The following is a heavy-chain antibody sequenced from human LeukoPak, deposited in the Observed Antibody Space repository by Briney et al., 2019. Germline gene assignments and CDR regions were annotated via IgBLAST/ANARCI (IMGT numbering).Heavy chain of an antibody. CDR3: ARDSYYDSSGHAP. J-gene: IGHJ5*02. CDR2: IHYSGST. D-gene: IGHD3-22*01. V-gene: IGHV4-39*07. CDR1: GVSIAVFGGSIDSSSYF. Sequence: SETLSLTCTLSGVSIAVFGGSIDSSSYFWAWVRQPPGKGLEWIGSIHYSGSTYYNPSLKSRVTTSIDTSKNQFSLKLRSVTAADTAVYYCARDSYYDSSGHAPWGQGILVTVSS.